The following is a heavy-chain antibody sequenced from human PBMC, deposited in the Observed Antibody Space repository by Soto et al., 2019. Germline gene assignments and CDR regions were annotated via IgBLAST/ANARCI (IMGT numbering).Heavy chain of an antibody. Sequence: ASVKVSCKASGCTFTSYAMHWVRQAPGQRLEWMGWINAGNGNTKYSQRFQGRVTITRDTSASTAYMELSSLRSEDTAVYYCAKDHLLRYFDWSFDYWGQGTLVTVSS. CDR2: INAGNGNT. J-gene: IGHJ4*02. CDR3: AKDHLLRYFDWSFDY. V-gene: IGHV1-3*01. CDR1: GCTFTSYA. D-gene: IGHD3-9*01.